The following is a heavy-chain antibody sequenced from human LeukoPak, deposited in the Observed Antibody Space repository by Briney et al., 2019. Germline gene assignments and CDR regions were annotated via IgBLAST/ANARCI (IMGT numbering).Heavy chain of an antibody. V-gene: IGHV4-31*03. D-gene: IGHD5/OR15-5a*01. Sequence: SETLSLTCSVSDDSISRRGYYWSWIRQRPGMGLEWMGYIYYNGRSGNTYYNLALKSRVTMSIDTGEKHFSLRLTSVTAADRAVYYCANSRPTVSTRNYFDYWGQGTLVIVSS. CDR1: DDSISRRGYY. J-gene: IGHJ4*02. CDR2: IYYNGRSGNT. CDR3: ANSRPTVSTRNYFDY.